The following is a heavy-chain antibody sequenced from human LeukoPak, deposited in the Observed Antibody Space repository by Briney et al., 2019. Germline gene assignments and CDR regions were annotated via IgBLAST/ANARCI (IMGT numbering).Heavy chain of an antibody. J-gene: IGHJ4*02. CDR2: ITSSSYI. CDR1: GFTFSSYT. D-gene: IGHD3-16*02. CDR3: ARDRDYDYVWGSYRPDYFDY. Sequence: GGSLRLSCAASGFTFSSYTINWVRQAPGKGREWASSITSSSYIYYADSVKGRFTICRDNAKNSLYLQMNSLRAEDTAVYYCARDRDYDYVWGSYRPDYFDYWGQGTLVTVSS. V-gene: IGHV3-21*01.